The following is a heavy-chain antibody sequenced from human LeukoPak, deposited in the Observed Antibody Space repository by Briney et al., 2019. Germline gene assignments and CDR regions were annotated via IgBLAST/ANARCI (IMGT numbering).Heavy chain of an antibody. CDR2: INNDGSRT. CDR3: VRETDCTGGSCYLSRWLDP. CDR1: EFTFSKYW. V-gene: IGHV3-74*01. J-gene: IGHJ5*02. Sequence: GGSLRLSCVASEFTFSKYWMHWVRQARGKGLVSVSRINNDGSRTTYADSVKGRFTISRDNAKNTVYLQMNNLRDEDTAVYYCVRETDCTGGSCYLSRWLDPWGQGTLVTVSS. D-gene: IGHD2-15*01.